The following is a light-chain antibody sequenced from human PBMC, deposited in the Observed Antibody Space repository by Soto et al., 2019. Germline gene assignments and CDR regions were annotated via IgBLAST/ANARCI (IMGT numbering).Light chain of an antibody. CDR2: DDS. CDR3: QVWDGNTDHYV. CDR1: NIGSNS. Sequence: SSQLIHRLSLPAPPDQLGTTSRGRNNIGSNSVHWYQQRPGQAPVLVVYDDSGRPSGIPERLSGSNSGNTATLTINRVQAGDEADYYCQVWDGNTDHYVFGTGTKPTVL. V-gene: IGLV3-21*02. J-gene: IGLJ1*01.